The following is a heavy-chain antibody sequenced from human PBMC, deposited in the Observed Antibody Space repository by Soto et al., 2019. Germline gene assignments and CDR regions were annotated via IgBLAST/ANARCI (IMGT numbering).Heavy chain of an antibody. Sequence: PSETLSLTCAVYGGSFSGYDWSWIRQPPGKGLEWIGEINHSGSTNYNPSLKSRVTISVDTSKNQFSLKLSSVTAADTAVYYCARPYSNIYGDYESGPETDVWGKGTTVTVSS. J-gene: IGHJ6*04. CDR2: INHSGST. V-gene: IGHV4-34*01. CDR1: GGSFSGYD. CDR3: ARPYSNIYGDYESGPETDV. D-gene: IGHD4-17*01.